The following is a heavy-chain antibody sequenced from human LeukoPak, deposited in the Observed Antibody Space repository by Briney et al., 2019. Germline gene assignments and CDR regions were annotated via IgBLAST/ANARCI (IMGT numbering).Heavy chain of an antibody. CDR1: GYTFTGYY. CDR2: INPNSGGT. V-gene: IGHV1-2*06. CDR3: ARDLGYCTNGVCYGPDY. Sequence: ASVKVSCKASGYTFTGYYMHWVRQAPGQGLEWMGRINPNSGGTNYSKGFQGRVTMTRDTSISTAYMELSGLRSDDTAVYYCARDLGYCTNGVCYGPDYWGQGTLVTVSS. D-gene: IGHD2-8*01. J-gene: IGHJ4*02.